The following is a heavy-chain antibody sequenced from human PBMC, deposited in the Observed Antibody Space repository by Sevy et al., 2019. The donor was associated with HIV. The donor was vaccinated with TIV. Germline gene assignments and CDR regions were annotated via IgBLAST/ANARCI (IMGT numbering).Heavy chain of an antibody. CDR3: VKAPDDYDNSGWAGLEV. D-gene: IGHD3-22*01. Sequence: GGSLRLSCAASGFTFNFYGMHWVRQAPGKGLEWVALISYDGNLKYYADSAKGRFTISRDNSKTTMYLQMNSLRPEDKAVYYCVKAPDDYDNSGWAGLEVWGQGTTVTVSS. CDR1: GFTFNFYG. V-gene: IGHV3-30*18. CDR2: ISYDGNLK. J-gene: IGHJ6*02.